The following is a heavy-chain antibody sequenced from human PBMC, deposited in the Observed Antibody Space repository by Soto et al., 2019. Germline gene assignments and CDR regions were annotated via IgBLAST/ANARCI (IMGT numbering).Heavy chain of an antibody. CDR2: ISSSSSYI. V-gene: IGHV3-21*01. CDR3: ARGGTVVTPTDI. Sequence: GGSLRLSCAASGFTFSSYSMNLVRQAPGKGLEWVSSISSSSSYIYYADSVKGRFTISRDNTKNSLYLQMNSLRAEDTSVYYCARGGTVVTPTDIWGQGTMVTVSS. D-gene: IGHD2-15*01. J-gene: IGHJ3*02. CDR1: GFTFSSYS.